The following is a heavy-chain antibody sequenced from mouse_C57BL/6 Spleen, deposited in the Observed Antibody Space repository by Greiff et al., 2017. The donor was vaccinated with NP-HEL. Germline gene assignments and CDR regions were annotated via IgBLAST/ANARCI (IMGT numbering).Heavy chain of an antibody. V-gene: IGHV1-52*01. D-gene: IGHD2-5*01. CDR2: IDPSDSET. CDR1: GYTFTSYW. CDR3: ARFSNYDAMDY. J-gene: IGHJ4*01. Sequence: QVQLQQPGAELVRPGSSVKLSCKASGYTFTSYWMHWVKQRPIQGLEWIGNIDPSDSETHYNQKFKDKATLTVDTSSSTAYMQLSSLTSEDSAVYYCARFSNYDAMDYWGQGTSVTVSS.